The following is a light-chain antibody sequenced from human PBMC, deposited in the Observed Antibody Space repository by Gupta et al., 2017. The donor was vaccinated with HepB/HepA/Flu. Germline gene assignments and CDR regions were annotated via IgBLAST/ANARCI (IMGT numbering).Light chain of an antibody. CDR2: KAS. J-gene: IGKJ2*04. CDR3: QQYNSQCS. CDR1: QSISDW. Sequence: DIQMTQSPSTLSASVGDRVTITCRASQSISDWLAWYQQKPGKAPKLLIYKASTLESGVPSRFSGSGSGTEFTLTISSLQPDDFATDYCQQYNSQCSFGQGTKLEIK. V-gene: IGKV1-5*03.